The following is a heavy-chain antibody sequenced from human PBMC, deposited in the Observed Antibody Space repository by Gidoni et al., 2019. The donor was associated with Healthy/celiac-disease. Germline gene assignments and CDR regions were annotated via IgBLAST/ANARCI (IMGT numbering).Heavy chain of an antibody. CDR1: GFTFSSYA. D-gene: IGHD6-13*01. CDR2: ISGSGGST. J-gene: IGHJ5*02. Sequence: EVQLLESGGGLVQPGGSLRLSCAASGFTFSSYAMSWVRQAPGKGLEWVSAISGSGGSTYYADSVKGRFTISRDNSKNTLYLQMNSLRAEDTAVYYCAKDGGDIAAAPNWFDPWGQGTLVTVSS. V-gene: IGHV3-23*01. CDR3: AKDGGDIAAAPNWFDP.